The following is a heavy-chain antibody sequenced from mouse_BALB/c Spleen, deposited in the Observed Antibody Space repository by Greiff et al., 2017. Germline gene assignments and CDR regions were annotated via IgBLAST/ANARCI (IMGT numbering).Heavy chain of an antibody. CDR2: IDPANGNT. Sequence: VLVKQSGAELVKPGASVKLSCTASGFNIKDTYMHWVKQRPEQGLEWIGRIDPANGNTKYDPKFQGKATITADTSSNTAYLQLSSLTSEDTAVYYCARADGSSPAWFAYWGQGTLVTVSA. CDR1: GFNIKDTY. V-gene: IGHV14-3*02. D-gene: IGHD1-1*01. CDR3: ARADGSSPAWFAY. J-gene: IGHJ3*01.